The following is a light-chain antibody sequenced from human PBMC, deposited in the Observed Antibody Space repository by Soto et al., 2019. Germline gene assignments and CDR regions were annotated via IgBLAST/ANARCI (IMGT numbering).Light chain of an antibody. CDR2: DSS. Sequence: DVQMTQSPSSLSASVGDSVTITCRASQTVFNHLSWFQQRPGKGPKLLIYDSSSLRAGVPSRFSGSGYGTDFTLTISTVQPEDSAIYFCHPRSSTPLTFGGGTRVEVK. V-gene: IGKV1-39*01. CDR1: QTVFNH. J-gene: IGKJ4*01. CDR3: HPRSSTPLT.